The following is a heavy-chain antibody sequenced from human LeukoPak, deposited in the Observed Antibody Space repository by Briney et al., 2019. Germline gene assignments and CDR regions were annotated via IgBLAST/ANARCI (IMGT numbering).Heavy chain of an antibody. CDR2: ISYDGSNK. V-gene: IGHV3-30*18. J-gene: IGHJ4*02. D-gene: IGHD2-2*01. CDR3: AKDKTPIVVVPAAIDY. Sequence: GRSLRLSCAASGFTFSSYGMHWVRQAPGKGLEWVAVISYDGSNKYYADSVKGRFTISRDNSKNTLYLQMNSLRAEDTAVYYCAKDKTPIVVVPAAIDYWGQGTLVTVSS. CDR1: GFTFSSYG.